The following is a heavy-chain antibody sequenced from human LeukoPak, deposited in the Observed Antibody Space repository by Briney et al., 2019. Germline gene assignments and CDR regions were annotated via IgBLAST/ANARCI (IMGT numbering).Heavy chain of an antibody. CDR3: ARVRSAFDI. J-gene: IGHJ3*02. Sequence: PGGSLRLSCAASGFTFSSSWMSWLRQAPGKGLEWVADIKDDGSAKYYVDSVKGRFSISRDNAKNSLYLQMNSLRAEDTAVYYCARVRSAFDIWGQGTMVTVSS. CDR1: GFTFSSSW. CDR2: IKDDGSAK. V-gene: IGHV3-7*01.